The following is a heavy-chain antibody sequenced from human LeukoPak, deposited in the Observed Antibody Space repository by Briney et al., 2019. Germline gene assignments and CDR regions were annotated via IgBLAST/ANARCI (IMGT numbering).Heavy chain of an antibody. J-gene: IGHJ4*02. D-gene: IGHD3-9*01. CDR1: GFNFNTYY. V-gene: IGHV3-30-3*01. CDR2: ISYDARIK. Sequence: EGSLRLSCAASGFNFNTYYMHFVRQAPGKGLEWVAIISYDARIKYYADSVKGRFTISRDNSENTLYLQMNSLGAEETGLYYCATEYYDFLTAKYWGGYDYWGQGTLVIVSS. CDR3: ATEYYDFLTAKYWGGYDY.